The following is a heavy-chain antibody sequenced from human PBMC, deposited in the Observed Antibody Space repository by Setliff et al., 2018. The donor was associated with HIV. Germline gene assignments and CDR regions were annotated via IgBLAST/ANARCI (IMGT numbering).Heavy chain of an antibody. V-gene: IGHV4-38-2*02. CDR3: ARLGYVSGGFYKTPGPYYFDY. Sequence: SETLSLTCTVSGSFINSDYWGWIRQPPGKGLEWIGSIYHSATTYYNPSLTSRVTISVDTSRNQFSLKLRSVTAADTAAYYCARLGYVSGGFYKTPGPYYFDYWGQGALVTAPQ. CDR2: IYHSATT. D-gene: IGHD3-10*01. J-gene: IGHJ4*02. CDR1: GSFINSDY.